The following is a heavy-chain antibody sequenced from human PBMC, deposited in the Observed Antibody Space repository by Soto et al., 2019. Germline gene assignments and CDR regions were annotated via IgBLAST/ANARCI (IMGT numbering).Heavy chain of an antibody. D-gene: IGHD6-13*01. V-gene: IGHV1-2*04. Sequence: ASVKVSCKASGYTFTGYYMHWVRQAPGQGLEWMGWINPNSGGTNYAQKFQGWVTMTRDTSISTAYMELSRLRSDDTAVYYCASSIAEAGTDYYYGMDVWGQGTTVTVSS. CDR2: INPNSGGT. CDR3: ASSIAEAGTDYYYGMDV. J-gene: IGHJ6*02. CDR1: GYTFTGYY.